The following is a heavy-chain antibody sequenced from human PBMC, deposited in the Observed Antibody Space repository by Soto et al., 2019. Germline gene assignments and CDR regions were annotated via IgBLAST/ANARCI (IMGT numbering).Heavy chain of an antibody. D-gene: IGHD3-3*01. CDR1: GYTFTSYG. V-gene: IGHV1-18*01. CDR3: ARVRDFWRGHPFAY. Sequence: QVQLVQSGAEVKKPGASVKVSCKASGYTFTSYGISWVRQAPGQGLEWIGLISAHNVNTNYSKKLQGRVTVTTDTSTSTAYMELRSLRSDDTAVYYCARVRDFWRGHPFAYWGQGTLVTVSS. CDR2: ISAHNVNT. J-gene: IGHJ4*02.